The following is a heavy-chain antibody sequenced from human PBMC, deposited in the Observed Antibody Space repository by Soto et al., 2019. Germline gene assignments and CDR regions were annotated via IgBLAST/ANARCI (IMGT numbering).Heavy chain of an antibody. V-gene: IGHV3-23*01. CDR3: AKEDISGYYPLFDY. J-gene: IGHJ4*02. CDR2: ISGSGSNT. Sequence: EVQLLESGGGLVQPGGSLRLSCAASGFTFSSYAMSWVRQAPGKGLEWVSAISGSGSNTYYADSVKGRFTISRDNSKNTLYLQMNSLRAEDTAVYYWAKEDISGYYPLFDYWGQGTLVTVSS. D-gene: IGHD3-22*01. CDR1: GFTFSSYA.